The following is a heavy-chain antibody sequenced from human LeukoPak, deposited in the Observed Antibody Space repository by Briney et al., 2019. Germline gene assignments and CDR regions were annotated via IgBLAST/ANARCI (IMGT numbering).Heavy chain of an antibody. J-gene: IGHJ4*02. CDR1: GFTLSNHY. CDR3: ARVQGCTNCVCYYYFDY. V-gene: IGHV3-72*01. Sequence: GGSLRLSCAASGFTLSNHYMDWVRQAPGKGLEWVGRTRNKTKSYTTEYAASVKGRFTISRDDSKNSLYLQMNRLRTEDTAVYYCARVQGCTNCVCYYYFDYWGQGTLVTVSS. CDR2: TRNKTKSYTT. D-gene: IGHD2-8*01.